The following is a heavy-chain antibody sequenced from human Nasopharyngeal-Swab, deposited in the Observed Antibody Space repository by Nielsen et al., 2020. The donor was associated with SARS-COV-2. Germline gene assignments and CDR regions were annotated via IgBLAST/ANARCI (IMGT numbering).Heavy chain of an antibody. V-gene: IGHV4-34*08. D-gene: IGHD3-3*01. CDR2: VNHLGDT. Sequence: SETLSLTCAVSGGSLSKYYWSWIRQPPGKGLEWIGEVNHLGDTNYNPSLRRRLTISVDTSRNQFSLNLTSVTAADTALYYCATSYYNFWSDYYKLDSWTQGTLVTVSS. CDR1: GGSLSKYY. CDR3: ATSYYNFWSDYYKLDS. J-gene: IGHJ4*02.